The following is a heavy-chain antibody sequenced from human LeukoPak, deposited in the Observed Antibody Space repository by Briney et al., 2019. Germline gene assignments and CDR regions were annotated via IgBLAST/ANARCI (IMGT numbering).Heavy chain of an antibody. Sequence: SVKVSYKASGGTFSSYAISWVRQVPGQGLEWMGGIIPIFGTANYAQKFQGRVTITADESTSTAYMELSSLRSEDTAVYYCARGGYYGSGSYYALDYWGQGTLVTVSS. J-gene: IGHJ4*02. V-gene: IGHV1-69*01. CDR1: GGTFSSYA. CDR2: IIPIFGTA. CDR3: ARGGYYGSGSYYALDY. D-gene: IGHD3-10*01.